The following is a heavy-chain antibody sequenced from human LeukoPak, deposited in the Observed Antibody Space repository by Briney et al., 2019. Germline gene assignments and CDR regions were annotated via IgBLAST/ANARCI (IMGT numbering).Heavy chain of an antibody. CDR1: GFTFSTYW. V-gene: IGHV3-7*01. J-gene: IGHJ4*02. Sequence: PGGSLRLSCAASGFTFSTYWMNWVRQCPRKGLEWVENIKYDGSEKYYVDSVKSRFTISRDNAKSSLYLQMHSLRGEDTSVYYCTRDGLFGGQGTLVTVSS. CDR2: IKYDGSEK. CDR3: TRDGLF.